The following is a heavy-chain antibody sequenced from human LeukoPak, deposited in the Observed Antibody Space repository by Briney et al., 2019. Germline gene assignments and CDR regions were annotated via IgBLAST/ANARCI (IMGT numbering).Heavy chain of an antibody. CDR1: GFTFSSYA. V-gene: IGHV3-30-3*01. CDR2: ISYDGSNK. J-gene: IGHJ4*02. Sequence: GGSLRLSCAASGFTFSSYAMHWVRQAPGKGLEWVAVISYDGSNKYYADSVKGRFTISRDNSKNTLYLQMNSLRAEDTAVHYCARGDGSGWSGDYWGQGTLVTVSS. CDR3: ARGDGSGWSGDY. D-gene: IGHD6-19*01.